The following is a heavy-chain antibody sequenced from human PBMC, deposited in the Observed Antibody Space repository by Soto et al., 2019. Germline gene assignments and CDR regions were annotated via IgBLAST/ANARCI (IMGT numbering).Heavy chain of an antibody. J-gene: IGHJ4*02. CDR1: GPTFIAYY. CDR2: IDPKSGGT. Sequence: QLVQSGAEVKKPGASVRDYCKTSGPTFIAYYIHWVRQAPGQGLEWMGWIDPKSGGTTYEQKFLGRVTMTRDTSINTAYMDLNRLTSDDTAVYYCARVSVDVPEWGQGTLITVSS. D-gene: IGHD5-12*01. CDR3: ARVSVDVPE. V-gene: IGHV1-2*02.